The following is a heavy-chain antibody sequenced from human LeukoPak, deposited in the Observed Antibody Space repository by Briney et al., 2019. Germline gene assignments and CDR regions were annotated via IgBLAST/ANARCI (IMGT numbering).Heavy chain of an antibody. Sequence: PGGSLRLSCAASGLIFSSYWMHWVRQVPGKRLVWVSRISGDGSSTTYADSVKGRFTISRDNAKSTLYLQMSSLRAEDTAVYYCVRDRETTVTTLDFWGQGTVVTVSS. J-gene: IGHJ4*02. V-gene: IGHV3-74*03. CDR1: GLIFSSYW. CDR2: ISGDGSST. CDR3: VRDRETTVTTLDF. D-gene: IGHD4-11*01.